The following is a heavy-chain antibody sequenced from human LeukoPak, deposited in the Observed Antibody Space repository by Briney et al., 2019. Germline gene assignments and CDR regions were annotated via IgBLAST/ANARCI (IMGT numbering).Heavy chain of an antibody. J-gene: IGHJ4*02. V-gene: IGHV3-23*01. Sequence: PGGSLRLSCVASGFTFSSYWMSWVRQAPGKGLEWVSAISGSGGSTYYADSVKGRFTISRDNSKNTLYLQMNSLRAEDTAVYYCAKENYDSSGYLTGDYYFDYWGQGTLVTVSS. CDR3: AKENYDSSGYLTGDYYFDY. CDR1: GFTFSSYW. CDR2: ISGSGGST. D-gene: IGHD3-22*01.